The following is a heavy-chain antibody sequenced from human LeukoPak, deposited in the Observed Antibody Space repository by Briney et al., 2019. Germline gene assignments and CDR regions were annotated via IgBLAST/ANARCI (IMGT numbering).Heavy chain of an antibody. D-gene: IGHD2-15*01. Sequence: PSETLSLTCTVSGGSISRSSYYWGWIRQPPGKGLEWIGSIYYSGSTYYNPSLKIRVTISVDTSKNHFSLKLRSVTAADTAVYYCARPYCSGGSCYQWSFDYWGQGTLVTVSS. V-gene: IGHV4-39*01. CDR2: IYYSGST. CDR3: ARPYCSGGSCYQWSFDY. CDR1: GGSISRSSYY. J-gene: IGHJ4*02.